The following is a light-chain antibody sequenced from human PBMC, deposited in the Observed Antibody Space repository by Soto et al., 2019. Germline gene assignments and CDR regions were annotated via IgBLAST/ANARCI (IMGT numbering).Light chain of an antibody. CDR3: QQYSSSPRT. J-gene: IGKJ1*01. CDR2: GAS. Sequence: ALTQSPGTLSLSPGERATLSCRASQSVSSSYLAWYQHKPGQAPRLLIYGASSRATGIPDRFSGSGSGTDFTLTISRLEPEDFAVYYRQQYSSSPRTFGQGTKVDIK. V-gene: IGKV3-20*01. CDR1: QSVSSSY.